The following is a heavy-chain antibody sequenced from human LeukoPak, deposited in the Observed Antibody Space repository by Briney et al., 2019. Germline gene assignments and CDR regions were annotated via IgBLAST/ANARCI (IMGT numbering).Heavy chain of an antibody. CDR3: ARQELLVGYYYYIDV. J-gene: IGHJ6*03. CDR2: IYYIVRT. D-gene: IGHD1-7*01. Sequence: SHTLSLTRTVAGGSLINSYCTSIRPPPGNGREWIGSIYYIVRTNYDPSLKSRVAISLVTSSDQFSQKLTSVAAADTAVYYCARQELLVGYYYYIDVWGKGTTVTVSS. V-gene: IGHV4-59*07. CDR1: GGSLINSY.